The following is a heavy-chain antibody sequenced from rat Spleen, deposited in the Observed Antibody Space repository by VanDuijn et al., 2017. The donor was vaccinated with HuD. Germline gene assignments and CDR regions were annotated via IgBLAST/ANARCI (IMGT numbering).Heavy chain of an antibody. CDR3: AVAGYGY. J-gene: IGHJ2*01. Sequence: EVQLVESGGGLVQPGRSMKLSCAASGFTFSNSYMAWVRQAPTKGLEWVASISIGGYNTYYPDSGRGRFTISRDNAENTAYLQMNSLWSEDTATYYCAVAGYGYWGQGVVVTVSS. V-gene: IGHV5-25*01. D-gene: IGHD4-3*01. CDR2: ISIGGYNT. CDR1: GFTFSNSY.